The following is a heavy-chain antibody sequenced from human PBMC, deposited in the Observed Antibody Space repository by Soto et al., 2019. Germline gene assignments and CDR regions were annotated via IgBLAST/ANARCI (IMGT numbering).Heavy chain of an antibody. CDR3: ARDDRATCTTTFGYYFHY. CDR2: ISAYNGHT. D-gene: IGHD2-8*01. CDR1: GDTFTRYG. J-gene: IGHJ4*02. V-gene: IGHV1-18*04. Sequence: ASVKASCKASGDTFTRYGISWVRQAPGQGLEWMGWISAYNGHTNYAEKLQGRVTMTTDTSTSTAYMELRSLRSDDTAVYYCARDDRATCTTTFGYYFHYWAQGTLVTF.